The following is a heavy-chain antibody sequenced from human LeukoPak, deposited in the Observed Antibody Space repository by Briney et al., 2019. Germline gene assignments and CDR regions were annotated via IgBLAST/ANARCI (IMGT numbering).Heavy chain of an antibody. CDR1: GFSFTNTW. D-gene: IGHD3-10*01. V-gene: IGHV3-15*01. Sequence: GSLRLSCEASGFSFTNTWMSWVRQAPGKGLEWVGRVKSKADDGTTDYAAPVQGRFTISRDDSKNTLSLQMNSLKTEDTAVYYCATEGGSGSYYGDDAFDIWGQGTMVTVSS. J-gene: IGHJ3*02. CDR2: VKSKADDGTT. CDR3: ATEGGSGSYYGDDAFDI.